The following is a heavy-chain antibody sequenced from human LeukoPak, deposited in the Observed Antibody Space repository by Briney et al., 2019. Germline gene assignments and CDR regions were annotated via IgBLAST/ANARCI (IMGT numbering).Heavy chain of an antibody. V-gene: IGHV3-48*01. D-gene: IGHD3-3*01. Sequence: GGSLRLSCAASGFTFGSYSMNWVRQAPGKGLEWVSYISSSSNNIYYVDSVKGRFAISRDNAKNSLYLQVNSPRAEDTAVYYCARGLAYDSWSGYYKYWGQGTLVTVSS. CDR2: ISSSSNNI. J-gene: IGHJ4*02. CDR3: ARGLAYDSWSGYYKY. CDR1: GFTFGSYS.